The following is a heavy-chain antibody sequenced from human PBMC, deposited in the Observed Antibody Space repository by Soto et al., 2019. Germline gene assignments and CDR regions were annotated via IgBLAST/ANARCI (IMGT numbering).Heavy chain of an antibody. CDR1: GFTLTRSG. CDR3: AKDVGRWVENFDY. V-gene: IGHV3-23*01. Sequence: PGGSLRLSCVGSGFTLTRSGMSWVRQAPGKGLEWVSGISGGGGGTYYADSVRGRFTISRDISKNTVYLQMNGLRAEDTAVYYCAKDVGRWVENFDYWGQGTRVTVSS. J-gene: IGHJ4*02. D-gene: IGHD1-26*01. CDR2: ISGGGGGT.